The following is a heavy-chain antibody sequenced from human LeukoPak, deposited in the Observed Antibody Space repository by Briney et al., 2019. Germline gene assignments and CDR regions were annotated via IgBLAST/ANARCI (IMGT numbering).Heavy chain of an antibody. CDR1: GVSVSDYY. CDR3: ARIRCGRGQARCYNH. D-gene: IGHD2-21*01. J-gene: IGHJ5*02. V-gene: IGHV4-34*01. CDR2: VSPGGYT. Sequence: PSETLSLTCAVSGVSVSDYYWSWIRQSPEKGLELIGEVSPGGYTTYNPSLRSRVIISEDTSENQLSLNVTSVTAADTALYYCARIRCGRGQARCYNHWAQGSLVTVSS.